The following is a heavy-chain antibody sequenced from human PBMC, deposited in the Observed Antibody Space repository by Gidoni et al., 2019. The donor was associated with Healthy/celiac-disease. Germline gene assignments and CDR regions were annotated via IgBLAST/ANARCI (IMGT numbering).Heavy chain of an antibody. V-gene: IGHV3-23*01. CDR1: GFTFRSCA. J-gene: IGHJ4*02. CDR2: ISGSGGST. CDR3: AKGGGGNSKDY. Sequence: EVQLLASGGGLVQPGGSLRLSCEASGFTFRSCAMSWVRQAPGKGLEWVSAISGSGGSTYYADSVKGRFTISRDNSKNTLYLQMNSLRAEDTAVYYCAKGGGGNSKDYWGQGTLVTVSS. D-gene: IGHD2-21*02.